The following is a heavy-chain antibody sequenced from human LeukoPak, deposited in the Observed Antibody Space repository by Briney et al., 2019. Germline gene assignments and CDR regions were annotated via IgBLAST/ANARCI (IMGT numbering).Heavy chain of an antibody. CDR2: IYYSGST. CDR3: ARVSRYYYDSSGYFGGYYYMDV. D-gene: IGHD3-22*01. J-gene: IGHJ6*03. CDR1: GGSISSYY. V-gene: IGHV4-39*07. Sequence: SETLSLTCTVSGGSISSYYWSWIRQPPGKGLEWIGSIYYSGSTYYNPSLKSRVTISVDTSKNQFSLKLSSVTAADTAVYYCARVSRYYYDSSGYFGGYYYMDVWGKGTTVTVSS.